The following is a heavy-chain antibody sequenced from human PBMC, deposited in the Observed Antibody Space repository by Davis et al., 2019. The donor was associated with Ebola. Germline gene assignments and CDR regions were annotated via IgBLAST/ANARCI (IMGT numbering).Heavy chain of an antibody. Sequence: MPSETLSLTCTVSGGSINSYYWSWIRQPPGKGLEWIGYIYYSGSTNYNPSLKSRVTISVDTSKNQFSLKLSSVTAADTAVYYCARAYDGMDVWGQGTTVTVSS. CDR1: GGSINSYY. J-gene: IGHJ6*02. CDR2: IYYSGST. V-gene: IGHV4-59*12. CDR3: ARAYDGMDV.